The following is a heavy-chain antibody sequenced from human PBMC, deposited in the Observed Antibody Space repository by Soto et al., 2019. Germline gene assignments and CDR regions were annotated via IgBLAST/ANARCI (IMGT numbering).Heavy chain of an antibody. CDR3: ARHKSSRYDY. D-gene: IGHD6-13*01. J-gene: IGHJ4*02. CDR2: IYYSGST. V-gene: IGHV4-59*08. Sequence: SETLSLTCTVSGGSISSYDWSWIRQPPGKGLEWIGFIYYSGSTNYSPSLKSRVTISVDTSKNQFSLKLSSVSAADTAVYYCARHKSSRYDYWGQGTQVTVSS. CDR1: GGSISSYD.